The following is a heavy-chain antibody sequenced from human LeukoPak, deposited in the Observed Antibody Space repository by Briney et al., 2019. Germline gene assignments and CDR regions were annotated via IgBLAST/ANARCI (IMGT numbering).Heavy chain of an antibody. V-gene: IGHV3-74*01. D-gene: IGHD3-16*01. CDR1: GFTLSSYK. J-gene: IGHJ6*02. CDR2: INSDGSNT. CDR3: ASLITWDYGMDV. Sequence: GGSLRLSCAASGFTLSSYKMHWVRQAPGKGLVWVSRINSDGSNTFYADSVKGRFTISRDNARNTLYLQMNSLRAEDTAVYYRASLITWDYGMDVWGQGTTVTVSS.